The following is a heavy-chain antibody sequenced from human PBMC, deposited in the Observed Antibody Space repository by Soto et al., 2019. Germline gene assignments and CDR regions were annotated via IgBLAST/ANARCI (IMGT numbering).Heavy chain of an antibody. CDR2: ITPIFGTA. V-gene: IGHV1-69*13. J-gene: IGHJ6*02. D-gene: IGHD5-12*01. Sequence: GASAKVSCTSSGGTLSSSAITWVRQAPGQGLQCMGGITPIFGTANYAQKFQGSVTITADESTSTAYRGLSSLRSEDTAVYYCARTRIPLNVDIVATITGSYYYGMDVWGQGTTLTVSS. CDR1: GGTLSSSA. CDR3: ARTRIPLNVDIVATITGSYYYGMDV.